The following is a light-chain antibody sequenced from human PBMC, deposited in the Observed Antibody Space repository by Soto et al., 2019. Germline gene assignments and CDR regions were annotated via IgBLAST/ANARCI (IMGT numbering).Light chain of an antibody. CDR2: AAS. Sequence: DIQMTQSPSSLSAFVGDRVTITWRASQDIGNFFAWYQQKPGKVPKLLIYAASTLQSGFPSRFSGSGSGTDFTLTISSLQPEDVATYYCQKCKVAPFTFGGGTKVEIK. V-gene: IGKV1-27*01. CDR1: QDIGNF. J-gene: IGKJ4*01. CDR3: QKCKVAPFT.